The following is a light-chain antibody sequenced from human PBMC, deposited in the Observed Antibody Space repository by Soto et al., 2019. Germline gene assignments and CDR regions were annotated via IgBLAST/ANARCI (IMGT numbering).Light chain of an antibody. J-gene: IGLJ2*01. CDR2: DVS. CDR1: NSDVGSFNS. V-gene: IGLV2-11*01. Sequence: QSVLTQPASVSGSPGQSITISCTAANSDVGSFNSVSWYQQHPGKAPKLMIYDVSKRPSGVPDRFSGSKSGSTASLTIAGLRAEDEAHYFCSSYAGTSSFVLFGGGTKVTVL. CDR3: SSYAGTSSFVL.